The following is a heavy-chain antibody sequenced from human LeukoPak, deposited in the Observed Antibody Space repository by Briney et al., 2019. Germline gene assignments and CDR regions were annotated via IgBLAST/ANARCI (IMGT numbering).Heavy chain of an antibody. V-gene: IGHV4-31*03. CDR1: GGSISSGGYY. Sequence: SETLSLTCTVSGGSISSGGYYWSWIRQHPGKGLEWIGYIYYSGSTYYNPSLKSRVTISVEMSKNQFSLKLSSVTAADTAVYYCARDRGDYDFLTGYYSGATFDIWGQGTMVTVSS. CDR2: IYYSGST. J-gene: IGHJ3*02. D-gene: IGHD3-9*01. CDR3: ARDRGDYDFLTGYYSGATFDI.